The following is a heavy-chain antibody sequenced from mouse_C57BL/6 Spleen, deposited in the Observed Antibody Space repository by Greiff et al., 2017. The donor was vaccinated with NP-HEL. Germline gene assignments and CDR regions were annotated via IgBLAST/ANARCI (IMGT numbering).Heavy chain of an antibody. D-gene: IGHD1-1*01. Sequence: EVQLVESGGGLVKPGGSLKLSCAASGFTFSDYGMHWVRQAPEKGLEWVAYISSGSSTIYYADTVKGRFTISRDNAKNTLFLQMTSLRSEDTAMYYCASTVVARDAMDYWGQGTSVTVSS. CDR1: GFTFSDYG. V-gene: IGHV5-17*01. CDR3: ASTVVARDAMDY. CDR2: ISSGSSTI. J-gene: IGHJ4*01.